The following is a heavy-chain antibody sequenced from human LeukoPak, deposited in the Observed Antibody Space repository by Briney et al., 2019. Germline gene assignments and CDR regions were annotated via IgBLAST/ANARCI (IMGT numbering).Heavy chain of an antibody. Sequence: GGSLRLSCAASGFTVSSNYMSWVRQAPGKGLEWVSVIYSGGSTYYADSVKGRFTISRDNSKNTLYLQMNSLRAEDTAVYYCARVHYYDSSGPAPYWGQGTLVTVSS. V-gene: IGHV3-53*01. D-gene: IGHD3-22*01. CDR2: IYSGGST. CDR3: ARVHYYDSSGPAPY. J-gene: IGHJ4*02. CDR1: GFTVSSNY.